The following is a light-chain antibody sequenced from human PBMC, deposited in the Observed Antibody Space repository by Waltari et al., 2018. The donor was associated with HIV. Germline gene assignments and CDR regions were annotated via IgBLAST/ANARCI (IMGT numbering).Light chain of an antibody. J-gene: IGLJ2*01. CDR3: CSYAGSMI. CDR1: SSDVWGYNR. CDR2: EDS. Sequence: QSALTQPASVSGSPGQSITISCTGTSSDVWGYNRVSWYQQYPGKAPKLIIYEDSKRPSGVSTRFSGSKSGNTASLTISGLQAEDEAAYHCCSYAGSMIFGGGTKLSVL. V-gene: IGLV2-23*01.